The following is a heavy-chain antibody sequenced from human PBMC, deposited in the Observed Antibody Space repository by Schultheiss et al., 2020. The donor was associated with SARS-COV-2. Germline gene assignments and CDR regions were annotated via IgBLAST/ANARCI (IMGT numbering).Heavy chain of an antibody. J-gene: IGHJ6*02. D-gene: IGHD3-10*01. CDR1: GFTFSSYA. CDR2: IKQDGSEK. V-gene: IGHV3-7*03. CDR3: AREVAMVRDEYYYYGMDV. Sequence: GGSLRLSCAASGFTFSSYAMSWVRQAPGKGLEWVANIKQDGSEKYYVDSVKGRFTISRDNAKNSLYLQMNSLRAEDTALYYCAREVAMVRDEYYYYGMDVWGQGTAVTVSS.